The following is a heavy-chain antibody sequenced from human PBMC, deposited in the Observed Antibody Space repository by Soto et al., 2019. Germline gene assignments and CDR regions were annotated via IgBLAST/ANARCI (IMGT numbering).Heavy chain of an antibody. CDR3: ARDLVSFGTTYYDILTGYYPRAPYYYYGMDV. CDR2: ISYDGSNK. Sequence: PVGSLRLSCAASGFTFSSYAMHWVRQAPGKGLEWVAVISYDGSNKYYADSVKGRFTISRDNSKNTLYLQMNSLRAEDTAVYYCARDLVSFGTTYYDILTGYYPRAPYYYYGMDVWGQGTTVTVSS. CDR1: GFTFSSYA. V-gene: IGHV3-30-3*01. D-gene: IGHD3-9*01. J-gene: IGHJ6*02.